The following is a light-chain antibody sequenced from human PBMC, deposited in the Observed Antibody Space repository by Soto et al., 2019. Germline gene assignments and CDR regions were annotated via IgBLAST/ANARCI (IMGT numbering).Light chain of an antibody. J-gene: IGKJ1*01. CDR3: HQYNNWPPWT. Sequence: EGVMTQSTGTLSLSPGERATLSCRAIQSVTSNYLAWYQQKPGQAPRLLIYGASTRATGIPARFSGSGSGTEFTLTISSLQSEDYAVYYCHQYNNWPPWTFGQGTKVDI. CDR2: GAS. V-gene: IGKV3-15*01. CDR1: QSVTSN.